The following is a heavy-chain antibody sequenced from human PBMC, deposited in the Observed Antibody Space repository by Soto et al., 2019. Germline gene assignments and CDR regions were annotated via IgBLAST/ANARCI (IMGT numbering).Heavy chain of an antibody. Sequence: SETLSLTCAVSGGSISSSNWWSWVRQPPGKGLEWIGEIYHSGSTNYNPSLKSRVTISVDTSKNQFSLKLSSVTAADTAVYYCARGSDYYDSSGYRPDDAFDIWGQGTMVTVS. D-gene: IGHD3-22*01. V-gene: IGHV4-4*02. CDR3: ARGSDYYDSSGYRPDDAFDI. CDR1: GGSISSSNW. J-gene: IGHJ3*02. CDR2: IYHSGST.